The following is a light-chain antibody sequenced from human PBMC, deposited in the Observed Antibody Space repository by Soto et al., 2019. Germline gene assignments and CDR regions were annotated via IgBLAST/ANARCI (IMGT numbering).Light chain of an antibody. V-gene: IGLV2-14*01. CDR3: SSYTSSSTHYV. CDR1: SSDVGGYNY. J-gene: IGLJ1*01. CDR2: EVS. Sequence: QSALTQPASVSGSPGQSITISCTGTSSDVGGYNYVSWYQQHPGKAPKLMIYEVSHRPSGVSIRFSGSKSGNTASLTISGLQAEDEADYYCSSYTSSSTHYVFGTGTKVTVL.